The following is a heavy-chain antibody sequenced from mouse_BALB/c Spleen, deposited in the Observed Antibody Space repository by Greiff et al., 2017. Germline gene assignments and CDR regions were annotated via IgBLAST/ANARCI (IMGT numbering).Heavy chain of an antibody. D-gene: IGHD1-1*02. CDR2: IWSGGST. Sequence: VQLVESGPGLVQPSQSLSITCTVSGFSLTSYGVHWVRQSPGKGLEWLGVIWSGGSTDYNAAFISRLSISKDNSKSQVFFKMNSLQANDTAIYYCARNILYGDYAMDYWGQGTSVTVSS. CDR3: ARNILYGDYAMDY. J-gene: IGHJ4*01. V-gene: IGHV2-2*02. CDR1: GFSLTSYG.